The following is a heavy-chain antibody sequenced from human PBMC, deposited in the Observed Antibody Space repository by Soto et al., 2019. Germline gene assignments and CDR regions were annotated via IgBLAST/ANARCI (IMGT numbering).Heavy chain of an antibody. CDR3: AREVSEYSSGWHRHFDY. J-gene: IGHJ4*02. CDR2: ISYDGSNK. CDR1: GFTFSSYA. D-gene: IGHD6-19*01. Sequence: QVQLVESGGGVVQPGRSLRLSCAASGFTFSSYAMHWVRQAPGKGLEWVAVISYDGSNKYYADSVKGRFTISRDNSKNTLYLQMNSLSAEDTAVYYCAREVSEYSSGWHRHFDYWGQGTLVTVSS. V-gene: IGHV3-30-3*01.